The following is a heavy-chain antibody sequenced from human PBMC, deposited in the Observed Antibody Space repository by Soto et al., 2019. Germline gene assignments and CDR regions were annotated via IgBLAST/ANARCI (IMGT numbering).Heavy chain of an antibody. CDR1: GYTFSDYH. Sequence: GASVKLSCKASGYTFSDYHINWVRQATGQGLEWMGWISPFSGGTGYAQRFQGWVTMTRDTSISTAYMELSRLRSDDTAVYYCARVRYSRWFDPWGQGTLVTVSS. D-gene: IGHD1-20*01. CDR3: ARVRYSRWFDP. J-gene: IGHJ5*02. CDR2: ISPFSGGT. V-gene: IGHV1-2*04.